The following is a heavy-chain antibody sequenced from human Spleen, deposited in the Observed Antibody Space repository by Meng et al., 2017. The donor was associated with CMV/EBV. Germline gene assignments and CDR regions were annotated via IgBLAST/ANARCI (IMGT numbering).Heavy chain of an antibody. CDR1: GGSFSGYY. V-gene: IGHV4-34*01. D-gene: IGHD1-26*01. CDR2: INHSGST. CDR3: ARGRGGSTYGRFDY. J-gene: IGHJ4*02. Sequence: QVQLRQLGAGLLKPSETLSLTCAVYGGSFSGYYWSWIRQSPGKGLEWIGEINHSGSTNYNPSLKSRVTISVDTSKNQFSLKLSSVTAADTAVYYCARGRGGSTYGRFDYWGQGTLVTVSS.